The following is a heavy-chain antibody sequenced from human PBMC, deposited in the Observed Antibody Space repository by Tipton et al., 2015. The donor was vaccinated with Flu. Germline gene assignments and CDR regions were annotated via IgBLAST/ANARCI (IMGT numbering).Heavy chain of an antibody. CDR2: VFYSWYT. CDR3: ARDYGDYYFDS. V-gene: IGHV4-4*02. D-gene: IGHD4-17*01. J-gene: IGHJ4*02. Sequence: TLSLTCAVSGSSVNSNNWWSWVRQPPGKGLEWIGEVFYSWYTNYNPSLKSRVTMSLDNSKNQFSLKLSSVTAADTAIYYCARDYGDYYFDSWGQGTLVTVSS. CDR1: GSSVNSNNW.